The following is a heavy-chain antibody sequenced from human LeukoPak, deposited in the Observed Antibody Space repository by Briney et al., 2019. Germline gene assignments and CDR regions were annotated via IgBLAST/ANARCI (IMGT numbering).Heavy chain of an antibody. CDR2: IWFDGSRQ. Sequence: PGRSLRFSCATSGFTFTSYGYHWVRQAPNKGLEWVAVIWFDGSRQYYIDTVRGRFTVSRDNSKNTIYLEMNSLRVEDTAIYYCARAGASSEIDYWGQGTLVTASS. CDR3: ARAGASSEIDY. D-gene: IGHD1-26*01. J-gene: IGHJ4*02. V-gene: IGHV3-33*01. CDR1: GFTFTSYG.